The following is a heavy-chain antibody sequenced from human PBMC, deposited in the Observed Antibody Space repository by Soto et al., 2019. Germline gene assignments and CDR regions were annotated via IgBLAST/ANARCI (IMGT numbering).Heavy chain of an antibody. D-gene: IGHD6-13*01. CDR3: ARHQSHSSSYVDP. V-gene: IGHV4-39*01. CDR2: IYYSGST. Sequence: QLQLQESGPGLVKPSETLSLTCTVSGGSISSSSYYWGWIRQPPGKGLEWIGSIYYSGSTYYNPSLRSRVTIPVDTSMNQFSLKLSSVTAADTAVYYCARHQSHSSSYVDPWGQGTLVTVSS. J-gene: IGHJ5*02. CDR1: GGSISSSSYY.